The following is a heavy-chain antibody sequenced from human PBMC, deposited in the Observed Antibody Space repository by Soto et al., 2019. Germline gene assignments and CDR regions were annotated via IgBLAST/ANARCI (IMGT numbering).Heavy chain of an antibody. CDR3: ATSIITTIGTTA. J-gene: IGHJ4*02. Sequence: EVQLVESGGGLVQPGGSLRLSCEASGFTFSNFGINWVRQAPGKGLEWVSHISSSSTTIYYAESVKGRFTISRDNAKNSLFLQMSSLRVEDTAVYYCATSIITTIGTTAWGQGTLVTVSS. D-gene: IGHD1-1*01. V-gene: IGHV3-48*01. CDR1: GFTFSNFG. CDR2: ISSSSTTI.